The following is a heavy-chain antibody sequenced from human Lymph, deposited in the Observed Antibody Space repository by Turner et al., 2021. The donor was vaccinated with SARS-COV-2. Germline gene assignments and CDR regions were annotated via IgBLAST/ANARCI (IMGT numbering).Heavy chain of an antibody. Sequence: QVQLVQSGAEVKKPGSSVKVSCKASGGTFSSYAISWVRQAPGQGLEWMGGIIPILGIANYAQRFQGRVTITADKSTSTAELELRSLRSEETAVDEWARKAAPGMGGGVFYYYYGMDVWGQGTTVTVSS. CDR2: IIPILGIA. CDR3: ARKAAPGMGGGVFYYYYGMDV. CDR1: GGTFSSYA. D-gene: IGHD6-13*01. V-gene: IGHV1-69*10. J-gene: IGHJ6*02.